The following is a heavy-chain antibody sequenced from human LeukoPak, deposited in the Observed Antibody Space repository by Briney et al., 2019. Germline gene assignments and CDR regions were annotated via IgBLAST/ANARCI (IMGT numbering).Heavy chain of an antibody. CDR3: ARDLAVAGSFDY. Sequence: PGGSLRLSCTASGFTFTNYAMSWVRQAPGKGLEWVSYISSSSSTIYYADSVEGRFTISRDNAKNSLYLQMNSLRDEDTAVYYCARDLAVAGSFDYWGQGTLITVSS. D-gene: IGHD6-19*01. CDR2: ISSSSSTI. CDR1: GFTFTNYA. V-gene: IGHV3-48*02. J-gene: IGHJ4*02.